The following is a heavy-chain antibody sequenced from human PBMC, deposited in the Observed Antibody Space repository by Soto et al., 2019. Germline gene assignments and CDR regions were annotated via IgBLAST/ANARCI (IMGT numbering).Heavy chain of an antibody. D-gene: IGHD6-13*01. CDR2: IYSGGST. V-gene: IGHV3-66*01. Sequence: EVQLVESGGGLVQPGGSLRLSCAASGFTVISNHMSWVRQAPGKGLEWVSVIYSGGSTYAADSVRGRFTISRDNSKNTLYLQMNSLRAEDTAVYYCARAIAVAGTWVYFDYWGQGTLVTVSS. CDR3: ARAIAVAGTWVYFDY. J-gene: IGHJ4*02. CDR1: GFTVISNH.